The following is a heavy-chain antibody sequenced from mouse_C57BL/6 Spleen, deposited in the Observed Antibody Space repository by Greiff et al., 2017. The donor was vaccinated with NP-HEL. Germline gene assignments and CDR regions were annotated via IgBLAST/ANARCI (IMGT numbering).Heavy chain of an antibody. CDR2: INPNSGST. V-gene: IGHV1-64*01. CDR1: GYTFTSYW. Sequence: QVQLQQPGAELVKPGASVKLSCKASGYTFTSYWMHWVKQRPGQGLEWIGMINPNSGSTNYNEKFKSKATLTVDKSSSTAYMQLSSLTSEDSAVYYCASGGAQAGFAYWGQGTLVTVSA. J-gene: IGHJ3*01. D-gene: IGHD3-2*02. CDR3: ASGGAQAGFAY.